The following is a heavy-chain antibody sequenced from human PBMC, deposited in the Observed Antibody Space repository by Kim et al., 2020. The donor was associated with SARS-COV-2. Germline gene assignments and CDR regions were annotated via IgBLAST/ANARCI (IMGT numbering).Heavy chain of an antibody. CDR2: IIPILGIA. V-gene: IGHV1-69*04. CDR1: GGTFSSYA. D-gene: IGHD1-26*01. J-gene: IGHJ5*02. Sequence: SVTVSCKASGGTFSSYAISWVRQAPGQGLEWMGRIIPILGIANYAQKFQGRVPITADKSTSTAYMELSSPRPEDTAVYYCARDLVGARDWFDPWGQGTLVTVSS. CDR3: ARDLVGARDWFDP.